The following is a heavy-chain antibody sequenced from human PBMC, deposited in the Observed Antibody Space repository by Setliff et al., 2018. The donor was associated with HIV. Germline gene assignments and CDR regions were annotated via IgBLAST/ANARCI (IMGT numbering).Heavy chain of an antibody. J-gene: IGHJ6*03. CDR1: GGSISIGGYY. Sequence: PSETLSLTRTVSGGSISIGGYYWGWIRQHPGKGLEWIGYIYHNGSTYYNPSLKSRVIISVDTSKNQFSLKLSSVTAADTAVYYCARGSRGYSYAYYYYYMDVWGKGTTVTVSS. D-gene: IGHD5-18*01. CDR3: ARGSRGYSYAYYYYYMDV. CDR2: IYHNGST. V-gene: IGHV4-31*03.